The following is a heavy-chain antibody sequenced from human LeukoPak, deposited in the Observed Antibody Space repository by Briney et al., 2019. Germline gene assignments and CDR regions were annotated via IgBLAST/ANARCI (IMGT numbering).Heavy chain of an antibody. J-gene: IGHJ5*02. CDR3: ARRYCSSTSCYGVNWFDP. Sequence: PGGSLRLSCAASGFTFSSYWMNWVRQAPGKGLVWVARIKPDGSSISYADSVKGRFTISRDNAKNTLYLQMNSLRAEDTAVYYCARRYCSSTSCYGVNWFDPWGQGTLVTVSS. CDR1: GFTFSSYW. CDR2: IKPDGSSI. V-gene: IGHV3-74*01. D-gene: IGHD2-2*01.